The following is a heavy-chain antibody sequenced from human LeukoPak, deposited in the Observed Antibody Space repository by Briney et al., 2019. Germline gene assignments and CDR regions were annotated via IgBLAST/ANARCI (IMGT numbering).Heavy chain of an antibody. CDR2: IYYSGST. Sequence: PSETLSLTCTVSGGSISTYYWSWIRQPPGKGLEWIGYIYYSGSTNYNPSLTSRVTISVDTSKNQFSLKLSSVTAADTPGYYCAGPMGRGVNDALDNLGQRAMVTVFS. D-gene: IGHD3-10*01. V-gene: IGHV4-59*08. CDR1: GGSISTYY. CDR3: AGPMGRGVNDALDN. J-gene: IGHJ3*02.